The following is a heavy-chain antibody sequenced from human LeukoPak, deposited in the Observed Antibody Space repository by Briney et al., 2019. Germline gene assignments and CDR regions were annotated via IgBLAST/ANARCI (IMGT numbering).Heavy chain of an antibody. D-gene: IGHD3-10*01. J-gene: IGHJ4*02. V-gene: IGHV3-21*01. CDR3: ATDSYVSGSYYRLFY. CDR2: VSGKSDYI. Sequence: PGGSLRLSCAASGFNFSDYTMTWVRQAPGKGLEWVSSVSGKSDYIYYADSVKGRFTISRDNAKNTLYLQMNNLRAEDTAIYYCATDSYVSGSYYRLFYWGQGTLVTVS. CDR1: GFNFSDYT.